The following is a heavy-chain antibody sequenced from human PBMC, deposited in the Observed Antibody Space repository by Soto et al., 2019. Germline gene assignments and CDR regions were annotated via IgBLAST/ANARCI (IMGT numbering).Heavy chain of an antibody. D-gene: IGHD3-3*01. Sequence: GASVKVSCKVSGYTLTELSMHRVRQAPGKGLEWMGGFDPEDGETIYAQKFQGRVTMTEDTSTDTAYMELSSLRSEDTAVYYCATVPNLITIFGVVIPGWFDPWGQGTLVTVSS. J-gene: IGHJ5*02. CDR1: GYTLTELS. CDR2: FDPEDGET. V-gene: IGHV1-24*01. CDR3: ATVPNLITIFGVVIPGWFDP.